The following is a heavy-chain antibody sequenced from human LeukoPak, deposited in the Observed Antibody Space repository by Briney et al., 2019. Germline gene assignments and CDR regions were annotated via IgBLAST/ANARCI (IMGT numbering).Heavy chain of an antibody. CDR1: GITFSNYA. CDR3: ARASGYDYG. V-gene: IGHV3-23*01. D-gene: IGHD5-12*01. CDR2: ISSGGGST. Sequence: GGSLRLSCAASGITFSNYAMSWVRQAPGKGLEWVSAISSGGGSTYYADSVKGRFTISRDNAKNSLYLQMNSLRAGDTAVYYCARASGYDYGWGQGTLVTVSS. J-gene: IGHJ4*02.